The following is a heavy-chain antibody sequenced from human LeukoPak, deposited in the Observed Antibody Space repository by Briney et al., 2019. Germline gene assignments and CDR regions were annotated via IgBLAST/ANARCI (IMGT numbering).Heavy chain of an antibody. Sequence: GGSLGLSCSASGFTFSSYSMHWARQAPGKGLEYVSAIISNGGSTFYANSVKGRFTISRDNSKNTLYLQMSGLRAADTGVYYCVKEFCGGDCFSGGDYWGQGTLVTVSS. CDR3: VKEFCGGDCFSGGDY. J-gene: IGHJ4*02. V-gene: IGHV3-64D*08. D-gene: IGHD2-21*02. CDR2: IISNGGST. CDR1: GFTFSSYS.